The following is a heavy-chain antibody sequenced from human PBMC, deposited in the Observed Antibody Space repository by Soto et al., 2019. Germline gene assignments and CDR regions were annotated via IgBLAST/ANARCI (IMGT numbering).Heavy chain of an antibody. D-gene: IGHD3-10*01. CDR1: GGTFRNHA. CDR2: ITPLFGTA. CDR3: ARGDDFDYYYGVDV. Sequence: QVQLVQSGAEVKNPGSSVKVSCKASGGTFRNHAISWVRQAPGQGLEWMGGITPLFGTANYAQKFQGRVTITADKFPATAYMELTSLTSEDSAVYYCARGDDFDYYYGVDVWGQGTTVIVSS. J-gene: IGHJ6*02. V-gene: IGHV1-69*06.